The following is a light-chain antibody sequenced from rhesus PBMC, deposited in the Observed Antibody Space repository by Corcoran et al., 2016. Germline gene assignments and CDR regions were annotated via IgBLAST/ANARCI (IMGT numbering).Light chain of an antibody. CDR3: QHYYDNPRT. CDR1: QNIYGN. V-gene: IGKV1S12*01. Sequence: IQMTQSPSALSASVGDRVTISCRASQNIYGNLAGYQQKPGKAPKLLLYAASSLQTGIPSRVSGSRSGTDFTLTISSLQPEDSATYYCQHYYDNPRTFGQGTKVEI. J-gene: IGKJ1*01. CDR2: AAS.